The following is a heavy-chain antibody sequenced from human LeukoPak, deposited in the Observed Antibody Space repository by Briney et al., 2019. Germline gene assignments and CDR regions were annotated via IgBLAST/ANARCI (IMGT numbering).Heavy chain of an antibody. V-gene: IGHV1-18*01. CDR3: ARDSGIRYFDWLPRPDWSDP. CDR2: ISAYNGNT. D-gene: IGHD3-9*01. CDR1: GYTFTSYG. Sequence: ASVKVSCKASGYTFTSYGISWVRQAPGQGLEWMGWISAYNGNTNYAQKLQGRVTMTTDTSTSTAYMELRSLRSDDTAVYYCARDSGIRYFDWLPRPDWSDPWGQGTLVTVSS. J-gene: IGHJ5*02.